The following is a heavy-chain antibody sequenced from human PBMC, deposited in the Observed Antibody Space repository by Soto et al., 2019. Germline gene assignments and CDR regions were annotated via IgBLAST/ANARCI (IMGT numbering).Heavy chain of an antibody. D-gene: IGHD6-6*01. CDR1: GFTFSSYG. CDR3: AKDYSSSSYGINY. J-gene: IGHJ4*02. Sequence: GSLRLSCAASGFTFSSYGMHWVRQAPGKGLEWVAVIWYDGNNKYYADSVKGRFTISRDNSKNMLYLQMSSLRAEDTAIYYCAKDYSSSSYGINYWGQGTLVTVSS. V-gene: IGHV3-33*06. CDR2: IWYDGNNK.